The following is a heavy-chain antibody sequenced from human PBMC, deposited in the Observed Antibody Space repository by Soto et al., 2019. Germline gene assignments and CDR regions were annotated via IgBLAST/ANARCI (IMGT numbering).Heavy chain of an antibody. CDR2: ISSSSSYI. V-gene: IGHV3-21*01. J-gene: IGHJ4*02. D-gene: IGHD6-6*01. CDR3: ARDFDDSSSSVVSPFDY. CDR1: GFTFSSYS. Sequence: ESGGGLVKPGGSLRLSCAASGFTFSSYSMNWVRQAPGKGLEWVSSISSSSSYIYYADSVKGRFTISRDNAKNSLYLQMNSLRAEDTAVYYCARDFDDSSSSVVSPFDYGGQGTLVTVSS.